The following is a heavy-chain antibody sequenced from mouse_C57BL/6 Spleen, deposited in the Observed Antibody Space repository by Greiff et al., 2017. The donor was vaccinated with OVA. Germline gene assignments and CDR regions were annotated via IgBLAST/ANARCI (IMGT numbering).Heavy chain of an antibody. J-gene: IGHJ3*01. Sequence: VKLQQPGAELVKPGASVKMSCKASGYTFTSYWITWVKQRPGQGLEWIGDIYPGSGSTNYNEKFKSKATLTVDTSSSTAYMQLSSLTSEDSAVYYCARGGYDGYYGWFAYWGQGTLVTVSA. D-gene: IGHD2-3*01. CDR3: ARGGYDGYYGWFAY. CDR2: IYPGSGST. CDR1: GYTFTSYW. V-gene: IGHV1-55*01.